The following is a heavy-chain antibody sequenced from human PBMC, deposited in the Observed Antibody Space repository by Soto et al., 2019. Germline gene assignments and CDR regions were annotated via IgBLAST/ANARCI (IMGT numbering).Heavy chain of an antibody. CDR2: ISGSGGST. CDR3: AKGDGSGSYYPQSNYYGMDV. CDR1: GFTFSSYA. Sequence: PGGSLRLSCAASGFTFSSYAMSWVRQAPGKGLEWVSAISGSGGSTYYADSVKGRFTISRGNSKNTLYLQMNSLRAEDTAVYYCAKGDGSGSYYPQSNYYGMDVWGQGTTVTVSS. D-gene: IGHD3-10*01. J-gene: IGHJ6*02. V-gene: IGHV3-23*01.